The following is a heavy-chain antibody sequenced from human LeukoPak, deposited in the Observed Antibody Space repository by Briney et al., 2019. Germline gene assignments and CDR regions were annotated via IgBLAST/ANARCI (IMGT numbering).Heavy chain of an antibody. J-gene: IGHJ3*02. CDR2: IYHSGST. CDR3: ARLNMVRGPKAFDI. Sequence: PSETLSLTCTVSGYSISSGYYWGWIRQPPGKGLEWIGSIYHSGSTYYNPSLKSRVTISVDTSKNQFSLKLSSVTAADTAVYYCARLNMVRGPKAFDIWSQGTMVTVSS. V-gene: IGHV4-38-2*02. D-gene: IGHD3-10*01. CDR1: GYSISSGYY.